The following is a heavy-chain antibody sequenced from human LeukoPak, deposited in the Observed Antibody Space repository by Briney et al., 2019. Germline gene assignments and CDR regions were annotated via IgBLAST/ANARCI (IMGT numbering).Heavy chain of an antibody. V-gene: IGHV3-30*02. CDR2: IRCDGSNK. Sequence: GGSLRLSCAASGFTFSSYGMHWVRQAPGKGLEWVAFIRCDGSNKYYADSVKGRFTISRDNSKNTLYLQMNSLRAEDTAVYYCAKDRGGGSHRVMLGGLFDYWGQGTLVTVSS. D-gene: IGHD1-26*01. CDR1: GFTFSSYG. CDR3: AKDRGGGSHRVMLGGLFDY. J-gene: IGHJ4*02.